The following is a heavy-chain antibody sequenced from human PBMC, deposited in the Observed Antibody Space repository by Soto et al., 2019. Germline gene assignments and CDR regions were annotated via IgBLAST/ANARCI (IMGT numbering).Heavy chain of an antibody. CDR1: GFTFSSYG. J-gene: IGHJ4*02. V-gene: IGHV3-74*01. CDR2: IGPSGSGT. CDR3: TRDNNWSYDY. D-gene: IGHD1-1*01. Sequence: GGSLRLSCAASGFTFSSYGMHWVRQAPGKGLVWVSHIGPSGSGTRDADSVQGRFAISRDNARNTLYLQMNSLRDEDTAVYYCTRDNNWSYDYWGQGILVTVSS.